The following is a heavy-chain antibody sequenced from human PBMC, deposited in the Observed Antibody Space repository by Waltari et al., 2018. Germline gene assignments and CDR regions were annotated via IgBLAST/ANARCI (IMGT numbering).Heavy chain of an antibody. CDR3: AREYSRICFHALDG. CDR1: RFTLGNYG. CDR2: IQYDGSIK. J-gene: IGHJ6*02. D-gene: IGHD6-13*01. V-gene: IGHV3-33*05. Sequence: QVHVVESGGGVVQPGGSLRLSCAASRFTLGNYGMHWVGQAPGKGLEWVEVIQYDGSIKNYADSVKGRFTISRENSKNTLYLEMKSLRAEDTAVYYCAREYSRICFHALDGWGQGTAVTVSS.